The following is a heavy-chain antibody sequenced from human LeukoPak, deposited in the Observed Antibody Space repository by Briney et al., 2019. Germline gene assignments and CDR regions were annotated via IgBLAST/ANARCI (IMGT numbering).Heavy chain of an antibody. Sequence: GGSLRLSCAASGFTFSTFAMIWVRQPPGKGLEWVSSIFPSGGEIHYADSVRGRFTISRDNSKSTLSLQMNSLRAEDTAVYYCAKRDGYAIDYWGQGTLVTVSS. J-gene: IGHJ4*02. CDR1: GFTFSTFA. V-gene: IGHV3-23*01. CDR2: IFPSGGEI. D-gene: IGHD5-24*01. CDR3: AKRDGYAIDY.